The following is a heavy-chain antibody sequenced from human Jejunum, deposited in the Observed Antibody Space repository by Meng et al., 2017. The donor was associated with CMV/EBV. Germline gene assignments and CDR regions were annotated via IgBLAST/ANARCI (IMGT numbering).Heavy chain of an antibody. Sequence: GFTFSHYEMNWVRQAPGKGLEWVSYITNSGSTIYYADSVKGRFTISRDNAKNSLYLQMNSLRAEDTAVYYCARLYTTTYGHSFDIWGQGTRVTVSS. D-gene: IGHD2-2*02. CDR3: ARLYTTTYGHSFDI. J-gene: IGHJ3*02. CDR2: ITNSGSTI. CDR1: GFTFSHYE. V-gene: IGHV3-48*03.